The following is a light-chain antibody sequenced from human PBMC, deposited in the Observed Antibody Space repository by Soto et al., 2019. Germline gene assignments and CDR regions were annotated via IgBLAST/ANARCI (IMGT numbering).Light chain of an antibody. CDR2: AAS. V-gene: IGKV1-6*01. J-gene: IGKJ1*01. Sequence: AIQMTQSPSSLSASVGDRVTITCRASQGISNDLGGYQQKPGKAPKLLIYAASSLQSGVPSRFSGSGSGTDFTLTIISLQPEDFATDYCLQDYDYPRTFGQGTKVEIK. CDR1: QGISND. CDR3: LQDYDYPRT.